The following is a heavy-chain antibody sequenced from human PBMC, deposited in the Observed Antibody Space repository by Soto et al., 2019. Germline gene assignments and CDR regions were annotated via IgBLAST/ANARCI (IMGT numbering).Heavy chain of an antibody. CDR2: FSGSGGST. V-gene: IGHV3-23*01. CDR1: GFTFSSYA. Sequence: PGGSLSLSCAASGFTFSSYAMIWVRQAPGKGVEWVSTFSGSGGSTHYADSVRGRFTIARDNSKNTLYLQMSSLRAEDTAVYYCAKDLFEYSSTWYYFESWGQGTLVTVSS. D-gene: IGHD6-13*01. CDR3: AKDLFEYSSTWYYFES. J-gene: IGHJ4*02.